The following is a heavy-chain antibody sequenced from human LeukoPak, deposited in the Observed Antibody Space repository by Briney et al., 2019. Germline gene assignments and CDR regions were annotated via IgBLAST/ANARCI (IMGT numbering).Heavy chain of an antibody. V-gene: IGHV3-23*01. CDR2: ISGSGGST. CDR1: GFTFSSYA. J-gene: IGHJ4*02. CDR3: AKDREQGYSYGFPFDY. Sequence: PGGSLRLSCAASGFTFSSYAMSWVRQAPGKGLGWVSAISGSGGSTYYADSVKGRFTISRDNSKNTLYLQMNSLRAEDTAVYYCAKDREQGYSYGFPFDYWGQGTLVTVSS. D-gene: IGHD5-18*01.